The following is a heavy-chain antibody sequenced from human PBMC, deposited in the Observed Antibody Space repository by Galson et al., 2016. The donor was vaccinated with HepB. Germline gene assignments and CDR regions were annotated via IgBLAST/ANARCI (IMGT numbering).Heavy chain of an antibody. CDR2: NSRENNRI. D-gene: IGHD3-9*01. Sequence: SLRLSCAASGFTFSDYAMNWVRQAPGKGLEWISHNSRENNRIDYADSVKGRFTVSRDNGKNSLYLQMNSPRVEDTAVYYCVRDHDWAFDYWGQGLLVTVSS. V-gene: IGHV3-48*01. CDR3: VRDHDWAFDY. J-gene: IGHJ4*02. CDR1: GFTFSDYA.